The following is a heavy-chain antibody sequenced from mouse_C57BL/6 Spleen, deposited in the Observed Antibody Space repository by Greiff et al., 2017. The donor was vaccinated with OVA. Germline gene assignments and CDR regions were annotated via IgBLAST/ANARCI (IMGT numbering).Heavy chain of an antibody. CDR2: IYPGSGST. CDR3: ARPPLGSSYHYFDY. D-gene: IGHD1-1*01. Sequence: QVQLQQPGAELVKPGASVKMSCKASGYTFTSYWITWVKQRPGQGLEWIGDIYPGSGSTNYNEKFKSKATLTVDTSSSPAYMQLSSLTSEKSAVYDCARPPLGSSYHYFDYWGQGTTLTVSS. V-gene: IGHV1-55*01. J-gene: IGHJ2*01. CDR1: GYTFTSYW.